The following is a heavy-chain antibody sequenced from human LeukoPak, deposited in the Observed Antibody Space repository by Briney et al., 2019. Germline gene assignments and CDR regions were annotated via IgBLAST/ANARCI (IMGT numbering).Heavy chain of an antibody. CDR3: ASWGLGYCSSTSCFHAFDI. V-gene: IGHV3-30*03. Sequence: GGSLRLSCAASGFTFSSYGMHWVRQAPGKGLEWVAVISYDGSNKYYADSVKGRFTISRDNSKNTLYLQMNSLRAEDTAVYYCASWGLGYCSSTSCFHAFDIWGQGTMVTVSS. CDR2: ISYDGSNK. J-gene: IGHJ3*02. D-gene: IGHD2-2*01. CDR1: GFTFSSYG.